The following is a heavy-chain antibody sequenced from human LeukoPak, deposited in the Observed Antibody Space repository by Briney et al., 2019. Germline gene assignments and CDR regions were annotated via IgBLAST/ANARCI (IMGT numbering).Heavy chain of an antibody. V-gene: IGHV4-59*08. CDR3: ARRATNNYGSGSSFDY. J-gene: IGHJ4*02. CDR1: GRSISSYY. Sequence: PSETLSLTCTVSGRSISSYYWSWIRQPPGKGLEWIGYIYYSGSTNYNPSLKSRVTISVDTSKNQFSLKLSSVTAADTAVYYYARRATNNYGSGSSFDYWGQGTLVTVSS. CDR2: IYYSGST. D-gene: IGHD3-10*01.